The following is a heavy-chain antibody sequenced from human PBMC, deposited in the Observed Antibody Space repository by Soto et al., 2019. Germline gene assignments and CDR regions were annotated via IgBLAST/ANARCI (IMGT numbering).Heavy chain of an antibody. V-gene: IGHV3-48*03. J-gene: IGHJ2*01. Sequence: GGSLRLSCVASGFTLGNHAMAWVRRTPGKGLEWVSCLISSVNTTSYSDSVKGRFSISRDNARNSLFLQMNSLRAEDTAVYSCARLPTIPGTAYWDFDLAG. CDR3: ARLPTIPGTAYWDFDL. CDR1: GFTLGNHA. CDR2: LISSVNTT. D-gene: IGHD2-2*02.